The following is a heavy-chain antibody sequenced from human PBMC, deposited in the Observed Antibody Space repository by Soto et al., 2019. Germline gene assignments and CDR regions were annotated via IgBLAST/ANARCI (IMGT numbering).Heavy chain of an antibody. D-gene: IGHD1-26*01. CDR2: ISAYSGNT. J-gene: IGHJ4*02. CDR1: GYTFLSYG. Sequence: ASVKVSCKXSGYTFLSYGISWVRQAPGQGLEWMGWISAYSGNTDYAQSLQDRVTLATDTSTSTAYMELRSLTSDDTAVYYCARNPSGSSFDSWGQGTLVTVSS. V-gene: IGHV1-18*01. CDR3: ARNPSGSSFDS.